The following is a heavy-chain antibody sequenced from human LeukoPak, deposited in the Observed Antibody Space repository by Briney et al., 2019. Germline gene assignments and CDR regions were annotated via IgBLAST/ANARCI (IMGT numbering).Heavy chain of an antibody. J-gene: IGHJ5*02. CDR2: ISGSGGST. V-gene: IGHV3-23*01. CDR3: AKDPSAYDSSGYYYPNWFDP. D-gene: IGHD3-22*01. Sequence: GASLRLSCAASGFTFSSYAMSWVRQAPGKGLEWVSAISGSGGSTYYADSVKGRFTISRDNSKNTLYLQMNSLRAEGTAVYYCAKDPSAYDSSGYYYPNWFDPWGQGTLVTVSS. CDR1: GFTFSSYA.